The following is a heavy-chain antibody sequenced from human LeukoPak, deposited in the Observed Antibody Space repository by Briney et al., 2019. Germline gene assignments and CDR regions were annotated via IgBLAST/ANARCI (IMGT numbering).Heavy chain of an antibody. V-gene: IGHV4-59*04. CDR2: IYYSGST. J-gene: IGHJ4*02. D-gene: IGHD6-13*01. CDR1: GGSISSSY. CDR3: ARREGIIASADYFDY. Sequence: SETLSLTCTVSGGSISSSYWSWIRQPPGKGLEWIGTIYYSGSTYYNPALNSRVTISVDTSKNLFSLKLTSVTAADTAVYYCARREGIIASADYFDYWGQGTLVTVSS.